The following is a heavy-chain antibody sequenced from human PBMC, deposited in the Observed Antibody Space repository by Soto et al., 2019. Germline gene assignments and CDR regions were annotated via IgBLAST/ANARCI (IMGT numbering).Heavy chain of an antibody. CDR1: GFNFNSYT. D-gene: IGHD2-15*01. CDR2: ISSSGYI. J-gene: IGHJ6*02. CDR3: ARDCSGDSCYPGMDV. V-gene: IGHV3-21*01. Sequence: EVQLVESGGGLVKPGGSLRLSCAASGFNFNSYTINWVRQAPGKRLEWLSSISSSGYIFSTDSVRGRFTISRDNAKNSVYLQINSLRAEDTAVYFCARDCSGDSCYPGMDVWGQGTTVTVSS.